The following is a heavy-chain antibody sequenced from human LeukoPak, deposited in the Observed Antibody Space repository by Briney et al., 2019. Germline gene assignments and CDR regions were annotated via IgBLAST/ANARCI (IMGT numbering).Heavy chain of an antibody. CDR1: GGSISSYY. V-gene: IGHV4-59*08. J-gene: IGHJ4*02. D-gene: IGHD4-17*01. CDR2: IYYSGST. Sequence: SETLSLTCTVSGGSISSYYWSWIRQPPGKGLEWIGYIYYSGSTNYNPSLKSRVTISVDTSKNQFSLKLGSVTAADTAVYYCARQDYGDYPFDYWGQGTLVTVSS. CDR3: ARQDYGDYPFDY.